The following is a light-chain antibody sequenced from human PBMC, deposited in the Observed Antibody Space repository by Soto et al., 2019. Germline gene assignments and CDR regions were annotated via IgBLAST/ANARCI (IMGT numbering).Light chain of an antibody. CDR1: SSDIGHYDY. CDR2: HVT. Sequence: QSVLTQPASLSGSPGQSITISCTGTSSDIGHYDYVSWYQQHPGKAPKLTIYHVTYRPSGVSNRYSGSKSGNSASLTISGLQADDEADYYCCSLTTSHTYVFGSGTKVTVL. V-gene: IGLV2-14*03. J-gene: IGLJ1*01. CDR3: CSLTTSHTYV.